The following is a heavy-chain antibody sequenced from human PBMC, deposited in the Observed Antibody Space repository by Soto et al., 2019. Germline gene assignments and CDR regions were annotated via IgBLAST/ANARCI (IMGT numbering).Heavy chain of an antibody. CDR1: GGTFSSYA. Sequence: QVQLVQSWAEVKKPGSSVKVSCKASGGTFSSYAISWVRQAPGQGLEWMGGIIPIFGTANYAQKFQGRVTITADESTSTAYMELRSLRAEDTAVYYCARGARASRWFGAQDYWGQGTLVTESS. CDR3: ARGARASRWFGAQDY. J-gene: IGHJ4*02. V-gene: IGHV1-69*01. D-gene: IGHD3-10*01. CDR2: IIPIFGTA.